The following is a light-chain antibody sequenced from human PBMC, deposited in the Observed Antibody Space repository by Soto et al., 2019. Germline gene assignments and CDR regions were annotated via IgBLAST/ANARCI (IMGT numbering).Light chain of an antibody. Sequence: IVLTQSPATLSLSPGIRATLSCRASQSVSSNLAWYQQKPGQAPRLLIYGASSRATGIPDRFSGSGSGTDFTLTISRLEPEDFAVYYCQQYGSSPGTFGQGTKVE. CDR3: QQYGSSPGT. CDR1: QSVSSN. CDR2: GAS. V-gene: IGKV3-20*01. J-gene: IGKJ1*01.